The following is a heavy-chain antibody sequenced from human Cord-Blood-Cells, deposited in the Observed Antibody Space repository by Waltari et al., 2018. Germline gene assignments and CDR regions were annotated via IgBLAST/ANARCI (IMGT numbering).Heavy chain of an antibody. CDR2: IYYSGST. CDR3: ARGYAMVRGVDAFDI. D-gene: IGHD3-10*01. CDR1: GGSISSSSYY. V-gene: IGHV4-39*01. Sequence: QLQLQESGPGLVKPSETLSLTCTVSGGSISSSSYYWGWIRQPPGKGLEWIGSIYYSGSTSYNPPPTSRVTLTVHTSKNQFSLKLSSVTAADTAVYYCARGYAMVRGVDAFDIWGQGTMVTVAS. J-gene: IGHJ3*02.